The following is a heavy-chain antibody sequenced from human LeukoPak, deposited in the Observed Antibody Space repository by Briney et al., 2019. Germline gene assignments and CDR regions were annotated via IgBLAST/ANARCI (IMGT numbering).Heavy chain of an antibody. CDR2: ISSSGSTI. Sequence: GGSLRLSCAASGFTFSDHYMSWIRQAPGKGLEWVSYISSSGSTIYYAGSVKGRFTISRDNAKNSLYLQMNSLRAEDTAVYYCARVIVVVAGFDPWGQGTLVTVSS. D-gene: IGHD2-15*01. CDR3: ARVIVVVAGFDP. V-gene: IGHV3-11*01. CDR1: GFTFSDHY. J-gene: IGHJ5*02.